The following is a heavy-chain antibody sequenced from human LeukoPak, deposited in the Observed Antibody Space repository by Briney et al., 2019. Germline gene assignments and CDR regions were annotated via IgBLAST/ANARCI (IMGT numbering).Heavy chain of an antibody. Sequence: ASVKVSCKASGYPFTTYYIQWVRQAPGKGLEWMGFINPSGGDTSYAQKFQGRVTMTRDTSTTTVYMELSSLRSEDTAVYYCARYLAWFHPWGQGTLVTVSS. J-gene: IGHJ5*02. CDR2: INPSGGDT. CDR1: GYPFTTYY. V-gene: IGHV1-46*01. CDR3: ARYLAWFHP.